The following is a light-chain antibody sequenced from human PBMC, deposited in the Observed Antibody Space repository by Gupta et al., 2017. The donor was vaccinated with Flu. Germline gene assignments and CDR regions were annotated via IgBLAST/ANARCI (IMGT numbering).Light chain of an antibody. V-gene: IGLV1-51*01. CDR1: STNIGNNY. J-gene: IGLJ3*02. CDR3: GTWDSSRSAWV. Sequence: KVTIACSGSSTNIGNNYVSWYQQLPGAAPKLLIYDNNKRRSGIPYRFSGSKSGTSATLGITGLQTGDEADYYCGTWDSSRSAWVFGGGTKLTVL. CDR2: DNN.